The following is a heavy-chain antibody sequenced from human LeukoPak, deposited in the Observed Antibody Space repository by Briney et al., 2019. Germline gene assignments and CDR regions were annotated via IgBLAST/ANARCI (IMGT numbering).Heavy chain of an antibody. D-gene: IGHD1-26*01. CDR2: VFYRGTT. J-gene: IGHJ4*02. CDR3: ARTWAVKWESPGQFDH. V-gene: IGHV4-59*08. Sequence: SETLSLTCTVSGGSINNYYWSWVRQPPGKGLEWIGFVFYRGTTNYNPSFKSRVTMSVDTSRNQFSLRLSSVTAADTAVYYCARTWAVKWESPGQFDHWGQGKLVTVSS. CDR1: GGSINNYY.